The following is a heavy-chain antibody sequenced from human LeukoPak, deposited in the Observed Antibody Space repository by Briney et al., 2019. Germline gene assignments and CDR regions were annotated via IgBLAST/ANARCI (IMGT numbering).Heavy chain of an antibody. J-gene: IGHJ4*02. V-gene: IGHV5-51*01. CDR2: IYPGDSDT. CDR3: ARGTTPVEFYFDY. D-gene: IGHD1-14*01. CDR1: EYSFTSYW. Sequence: KCGESLKISCKGSEYSFTSYWIGWVRQMPGKGLEWMGIIYPGDSDTRYSPSFQGQVTISADKSISTAYLQWSSLKASDTAMYYCARGTTPVEFYFDYWGQGTLVTVSS.